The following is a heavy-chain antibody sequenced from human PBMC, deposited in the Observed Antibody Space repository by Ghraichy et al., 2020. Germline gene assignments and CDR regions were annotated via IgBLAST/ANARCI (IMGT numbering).Heavy chain of an antibody. V-gene: IGHV3-23*01. CDR3: AKTMASFGNDGLNV. J-gene: IGHJ6*02. CDR2: IRGGGGVT. CDR1: GFSFSNHA. D-gene: IGHD1-1*01. Sequence: GGSLRLSCAASGFSFSNHAMTWVRQAPGKGLEWVSIIRGGGGVTFYAESVEGRFTISRDNSKNTLYLQMNSLRAEDTDVYYCAKTMASFGNDGLNVWGQGTTVTVSS.